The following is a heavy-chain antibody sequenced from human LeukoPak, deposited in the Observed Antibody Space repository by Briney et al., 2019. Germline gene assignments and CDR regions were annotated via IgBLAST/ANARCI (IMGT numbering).Heavy chain of an antibody. Sequence: ASVKVSCKASGYTFTSYGISWVRQAPGQGLEWMGWISAYNGNTNYAQKLQGRVTMTTDTSTSTAYMELRSLRSDDTAVYYCTRDVCSSTSCYYPPRVGFDYWGQGTLVTVSS. CDR3: TRDVCSSTSCYYPPRVGFDY. D-gene: IGHD2-2*01. V-gene: IGHV1-18*01. CDR1: GYTFTSYG. CDR2: ISAYNGNT. J-gene: IGHJ4*02.